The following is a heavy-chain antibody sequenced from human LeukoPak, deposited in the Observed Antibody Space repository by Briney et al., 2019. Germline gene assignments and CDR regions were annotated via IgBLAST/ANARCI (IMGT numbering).Heavy chain of an antibody. Sequence: SETLSLTCSVSGYSISNGHYWGWIRQPPGKGLEWIGSVYGSGSTYYNTSLKSRVTISVDTSKNQFSLSLNYVTVADTAVYFCAGGPFGSGNYYHYYYMDVWGKGTTVTVSS. J-gene: IGHJ6*03. CDR2: VYGSGST. D-gene: IGHD3-10*01. V-gene: IGHV4-38-2*02. CDR1: GYSISNGHY. CDR3: AGGPFGSGNYYHYYYMDV.